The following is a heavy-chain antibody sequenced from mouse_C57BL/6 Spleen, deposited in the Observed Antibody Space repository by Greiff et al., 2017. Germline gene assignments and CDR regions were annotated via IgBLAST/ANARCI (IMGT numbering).Heavy chain of an antibody. CDR1: GYTFTSYW. CDR3: ASCYDYLSALDY. Sequence: QVKLQQPGAELVKPGASVKMSCKASGYTFTSYWITWVKQRPGQGLEWIGDIYPGSGSTNYNEKFKSKATLTVDTSSSTAYMQLSSLTSEDSAVYYCASCYDYLSALDYWGQGTSVTVSS. J-gene: IGHJ4*01. CDR2: IYPGSGST. D-gene: IGHD2-4*01. V-gene: IGHV1-55*01.